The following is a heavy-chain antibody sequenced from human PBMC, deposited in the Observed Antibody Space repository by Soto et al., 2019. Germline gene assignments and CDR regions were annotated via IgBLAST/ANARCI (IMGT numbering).Heavy chain of an antibody. CDR1: GYTFTSYA. Sequence: ASVQVSCKPTGYTFTSYAMHWVRQAPGQRLEWMGWINAGNGNTKYSQKFQGRVTITRDTSASTAYMELSSLRSEDTAVYYCARGAGGYSGYDVDYWGQGTLVTVSS. D-gene: IGHD5-12*01. J-gene: IGHJ4*02. V-gene: IGHV1-3*01. CDR2: INAGNGNT. CDR3: ARGAGGYSGYDVDY.